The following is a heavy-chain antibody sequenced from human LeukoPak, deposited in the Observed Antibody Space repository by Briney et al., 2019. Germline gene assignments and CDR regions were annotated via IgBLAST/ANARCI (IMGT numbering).Heavy chain of an antibody. CDR3: AKGGVVDIFVPHWFDP. J-gene: IGHJ5*02. V-gene: IGHV3-9*01. CDR1: GFTFDDYA. CDR2: VSWNSGSI. D-gene: IGHD3-9*01. Sequence: GGSLRLSCAASGFTFDDYAMHWVRQAPGKGLEWVSGVSWNSGSIAYADSVKGRFTISRDNAKNSLYLQMNSLRPEDTALYYCAKGGVVDIFVPHWFDPWGQGILVTVSS.